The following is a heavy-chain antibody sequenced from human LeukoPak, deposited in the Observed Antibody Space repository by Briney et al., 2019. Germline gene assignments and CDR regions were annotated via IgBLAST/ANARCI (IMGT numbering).Heavy chain of an antibody. CDR1: GGTFSSYA. CDR2: IIPIFGTA. Sequence: VASVKVSCKASGGTFSSYAISWVRQAPGQGLEWMGGIIPIFGTANYAQKFQGRVTITTDESTSTAYMELSSLRSDDTAVYYCAREKQSSSWYSFDYWGQGTLVTVSS. V-gene: IGHV1-69*05. D-gene: IGHD6-13*01. J-gene: IGHJ4*02. CDR3: AREKQSSSWYSFDY.